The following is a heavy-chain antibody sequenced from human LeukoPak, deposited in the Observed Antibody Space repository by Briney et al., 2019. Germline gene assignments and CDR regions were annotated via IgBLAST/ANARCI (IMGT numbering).Heavy chain of an antibody. D-gene: IGHD3-22*01. Sequence: SGRSLRLSCVVSGFTLTNYALHWVRQAPGKGLEWVAVISYAGTNKYYADSVKGRFTISRDISKNTVYLHMDSLRDEDTAVYFCARGGYYYDTTGSPGDYWGQGTLVTVSS. J-gene: IGHJ4*02. CDR2: ISYAGTNK. CDR3: ARGGYYYDTTGSPGDY. V-gene: IGHV3-30-3*01. CDR1: GFTLTNYA.